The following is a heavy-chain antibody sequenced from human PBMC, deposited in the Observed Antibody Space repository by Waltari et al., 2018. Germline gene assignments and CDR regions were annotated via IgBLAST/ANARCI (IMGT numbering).Heavy chain of an antibody. Sequence: QVQLVASGGGVVQSGRSRSRSCVGSGFTFTNNGMNWVRQAPGKGLEWVAVIWYDGSNKNYVDSVKGRFTISRDNSKNTMYLEMNRLRAEDTAVYFCARGDGGSGLGASDIWGQGTMVTVSS. CDR3: ARGDGGSGLGASDI. CDR1: GFTFTNNG. CDR2: IWYDGSNK. V-gene: IGHV3-33*01. D-gene: IGHD3-3*01. J-gene: IGHJ3*02.